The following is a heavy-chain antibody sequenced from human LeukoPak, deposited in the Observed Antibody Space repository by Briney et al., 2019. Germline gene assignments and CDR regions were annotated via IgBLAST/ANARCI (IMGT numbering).Heavy chain of an antibody. CDR3: AKDRPNYYDSSGHYYRRDGDY. CDR2: ITGSGTGT. Sequence: GGSLRLSCAASGFTFSSYAMSWVRQAPGKGLEWVSSITGSGTGTCYADSVKGRFTISRDNSENTLYLRMNSLRGGDTAVYYCAKDRPNYYDSSGHYYRRDGDYWGQGTLVTVSS. J-gene: IGHJ4*02. V-gene: IGHV3-23*01. D-gene: IGHD3-22*01. CDR1: GFTFSSYA.